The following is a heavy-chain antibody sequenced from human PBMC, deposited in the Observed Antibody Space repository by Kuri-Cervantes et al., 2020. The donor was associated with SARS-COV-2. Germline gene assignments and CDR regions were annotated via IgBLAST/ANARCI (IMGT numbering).Heavy chain of an antibody. J-gene: IGHJ4*02. CDR1: GGSIRSYF. CDR3: ARGRRVSSWFYTPPFDY. V-gene: IGHV4-59*12. CDR2: MYFNGRT. Sequence: SETLSLTCNVSGGSIRSYFWSWIRQAPGKGLEWIGCMYFNGRTNYNPSLKRRVSMSVDTSKSQFSLKLSSVTAADTAVYYCARGRRVSSWFYTPPFDYRGQGTLVTVSS. D-gene: IGHD6-13*01.